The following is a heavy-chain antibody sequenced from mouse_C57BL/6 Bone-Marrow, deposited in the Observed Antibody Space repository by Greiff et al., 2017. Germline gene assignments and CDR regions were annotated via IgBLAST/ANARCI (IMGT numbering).Heavy chain of an antibody. CDR3: ANLYSSVHFDD. J-gene: IGHJ2*01. V-gene: IGHV1-81*01. Sequence: QVQLKQSGAELARPGASVKLSCKASGYTFTSYGISWVKQRTGQGLEWIGEIYPRSGNTYYNEKFKGKATLTADKSSSTAYMELRSLTSEDSAVYFCANLYSSVHFDDWGQGTTRTVSS. CDR1: GYTFTSYG. D-gene: IGHD3-2*02. CDR2: IYPRSGNT.